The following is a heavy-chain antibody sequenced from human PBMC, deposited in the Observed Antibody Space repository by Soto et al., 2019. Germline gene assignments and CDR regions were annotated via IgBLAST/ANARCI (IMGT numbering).Heavy chain of an antibody. D-gene: IGHD3-22*01. CDR2: INSGSSTI. CDR3: LTDLSVGIINKPSAY. J-gene: IGHJ4*02. V-gene: IGHV3-48*02. CDR1: GFTFSYYS. Sequence: EVQLVEAGGGLVQPGGSLRLSCKASGFTFSYYSLNWVRQGPGKGLEWIAHINSGSSTINYADSVRSRFTISRDDAKDSLYLQMNSLRDEDTAIYYCLTDLSVGIINKPSAYSGQGTLVTVSS.